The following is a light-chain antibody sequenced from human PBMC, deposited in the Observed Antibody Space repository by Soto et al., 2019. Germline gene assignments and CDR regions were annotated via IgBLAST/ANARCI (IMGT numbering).Light chain of an antibody. CDR3: QQRSNFIT. CDR1: QSVSSN. Sequence: IVMTQSPATLSVSPGERATLSCRASQSVSSNLAWYQQKPGQPPRLLIYGASTRATGIPARFSGSGSGTDFTLTISSLEPEDFAVYYCQQRSNFITFGQGTRLEIK. V-gene: IGKV3-11*01. CDR2: GAS. J-gene: IGKJ5*01.